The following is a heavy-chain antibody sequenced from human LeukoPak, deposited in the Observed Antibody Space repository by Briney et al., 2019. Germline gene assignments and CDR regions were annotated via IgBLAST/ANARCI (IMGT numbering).Heavy chain of an antibody. J-gene: IGHJ4*02. V-gene: IGHV1-2*02. Sequence: ASVKVSCKASGYTFTGYYMHWVRQAPGQGLEWMGWINPNSGGTNYAQKFQGRVTMTRDTSISTAYMELSRLRSDDTAVYYCARAGYYGSGSYYTNWGQGTLVTVSS. D-gene: IGHD3-10*01. CDR2: INPNSGGT. CDR3: ARAGYYGSGSYYTN. CDR1: GYTFTGYY.